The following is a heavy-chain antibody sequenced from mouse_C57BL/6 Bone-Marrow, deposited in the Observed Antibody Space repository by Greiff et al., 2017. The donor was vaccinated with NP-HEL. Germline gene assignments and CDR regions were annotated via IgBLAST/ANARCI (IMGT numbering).Heavy chain of an antibody. CDR1: GFTFSSYG. Sequence: EVKFVESGGDLVKPGGSLKLSCAASGFTFSSYGMSWVRQTPDKRLEWVATISSGGSYTYYPDSVKGRFTISRDNAKNTLYLQMSSLKSEDTAMYYCARQRGSSPYYFDYWGQGTTLTVSS. CDR3: ARQRGSSPYYFDY. J-gene: IGHJ2*01. CDR2: ISSGGSYT. V-gene: IGHV5-6*01. D-gene: IGHD1-1*01.